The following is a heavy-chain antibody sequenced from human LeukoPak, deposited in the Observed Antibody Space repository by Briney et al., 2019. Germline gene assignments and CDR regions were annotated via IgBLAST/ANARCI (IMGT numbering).Heavy chain of an antibody. J-gene: IGHJ1*01. D-gene: IGHD2-2*01. Sequence: SETLSLTCAVYGGSFSDYYRSWIRQPPGKGLEWIGFVSYRGSAKYNPSLESRVTLSVDTSKKQISLNLKSVTAADTAVYYCGRNFEASSNWYIQYWGQGSLVTVSS. CDR1: GGSFSDYY. V-gene: IGHV4-34*11. CDR2: VSYRGSA. CDR3: GRNFEASSNWYIQY.